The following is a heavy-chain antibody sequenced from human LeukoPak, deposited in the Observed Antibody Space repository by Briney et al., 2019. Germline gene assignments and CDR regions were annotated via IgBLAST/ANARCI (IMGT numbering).Heavy chain of an antibody. CDR1: GFNFNNYW. V-gene: IGHV3-7*03. J-gene: IGHJ4*02. CDR3: AIDPNWGTHS. CDR2: IKDDGSEE. Sequence: PGGSLRLSCAASGFNFNNYWMRWLRQAPGKGLEWVANIKDDGSEEYYVDSVKGRFTIVRDNAYNSLYLQMNSLRVEDTAVYYCAIDPNWGTHSWGQGVLVTVSS. D-gene: IGHD7-27*01.